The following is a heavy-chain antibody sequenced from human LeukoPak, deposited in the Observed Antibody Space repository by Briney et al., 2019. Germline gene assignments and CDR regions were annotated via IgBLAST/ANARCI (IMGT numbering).Heavy chain of an antibody. CDR2: ISYDGSNK. V-gene: IGHV3-30*04. CDR1: GFTFS. CDR3: ARDRNDGFDP. J-gene: IGHJ5*02. Sequence: GGSLRPSCAASGFTFSMHWVRQAPGKGLEWVAVISYDGSNKYYADSVKGRFTISRDNSKNTLYLQMNSLRAEDTAVYYCARDRNDGFDPWGQGTLVTVSS. D-gene: IGHD1-1*01.